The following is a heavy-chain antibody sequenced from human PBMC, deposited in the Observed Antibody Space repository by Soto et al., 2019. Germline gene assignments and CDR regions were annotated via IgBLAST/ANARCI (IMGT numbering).Heavy chain of an antibody. CDR2: INPSGGST. CDR3: ARGGIVVVPAATLNWFDP. Sequence: ASVKISCKASGYTFTSYYMHWVRQAPGQGLEWMGIINPSGGSTSYAQKFQGRVTMTRDTSTSTVYMELSSLRSEDTAVYYCARGGIVVVPAATLNWFDPWGQGTLVTVSS. CDR1: GYTFTSYY. V-gene: IGHV1-46*01. D-gene: IGHD2-2*01. J-gene: IGHJ5*02.